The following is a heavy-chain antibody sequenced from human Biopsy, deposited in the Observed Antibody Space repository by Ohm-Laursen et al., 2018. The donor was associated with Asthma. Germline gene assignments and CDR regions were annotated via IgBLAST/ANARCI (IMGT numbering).Heavy chain of an antibody. CDR1: GGSINSGGYS. CDR2: IYHRDTT. Sequence: SQTLSLTCAVSGGSINSGGYSWTWIRQPPGKGLEWIGYIYHRDTTYYNPSLKSRVTISLDGSKNQFSLKLSSVTAADTAVYYCARASVAASSNWFDPWGQGTLVTVSS. J-gene: IGHJ5*02. CDR3: ARASVAASSNWFDP. D-gene: IGHD6-19*01. V-gene: IGHV4-30-2*01.